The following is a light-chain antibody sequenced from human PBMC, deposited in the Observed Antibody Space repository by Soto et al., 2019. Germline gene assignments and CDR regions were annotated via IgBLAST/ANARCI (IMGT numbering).Light chain of an antibody. CDR1: SSDVGGYIY. V-gene: IGLV2-14*01. J-gene: IGLJ1*01. Sequence: QSVLTQPASVSGSPGQSITISCTGTSSDVGGYIYVSWYQQHPGKAPKLMIYDVTSRPSGASYRFSGSKSDNTASLTISGLQAEDEADYYCSSYTTSSSYVFGTGPKVTVL. CDR2: DVT. CDR3: SSYTTSSSYV.